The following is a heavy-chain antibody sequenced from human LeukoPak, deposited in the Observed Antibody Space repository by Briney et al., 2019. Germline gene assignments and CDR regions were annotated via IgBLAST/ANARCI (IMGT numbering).Heavy chain of an antibody. Sequence: PSETLSLTCAVSGYSISSGYYWGCILQPPGKGLEWIGSIYHSGSTYYNPSLKSRVTISVDTSKNHFSLKVTSVTAADTAVYYYARRTGSGSYYVDFWGQGTVVTVSS. CDR1: GYSISSGYY. V-gene: IGHV4-38-2*01. D-gene: IGHD3-10*01. CDR3: ARRTGSGSYYVDF. CDR2: IYHSGST. J-gene: IGHJ4*02.